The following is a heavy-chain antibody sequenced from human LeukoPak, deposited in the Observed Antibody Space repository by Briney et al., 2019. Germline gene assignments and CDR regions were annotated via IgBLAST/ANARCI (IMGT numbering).Heavy chain of an antibody. V-gene: IGHV4-34*01. D-gene: IGHD3-9*01. CDR1: GGSFSGYY. CDR2: INHSGST. J-gene: IGHJ4*02. Sequence: SETLSLTCTVYGGSFSGYYWSWIRQPPGKGLEWIGEINHSGSTNYNPSLKSRVTISVDTSKSQFSLKLNSLTAADTAVYYCARAPPYYDILTAYYDYWGRGTLVTVST. CDR3: ARAPPYYDILTAYYDY.